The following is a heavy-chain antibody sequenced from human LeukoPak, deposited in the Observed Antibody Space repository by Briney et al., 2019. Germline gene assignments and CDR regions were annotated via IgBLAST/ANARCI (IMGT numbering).Heavy chain of an antibody. CDR1: GLTTRNSW. CDR3: ARDRCSGGSCYGGATGAY. V-gene: IGHV3-7*01. D-gene: IGHD2-15*01. CDR2: IDRDGSEI. J-gene: IGHJ4*02. Sequence: GGSLRLSCAVSGLTTRNSWMSWVRQAPGKGLEWVANIDRDGSEIYYVDSVKGRFTISRDNAKNSLYLQMNSLRAEDTAVYYCARDRCSGGSCYGGATGAYWGQGTLVTVSS.